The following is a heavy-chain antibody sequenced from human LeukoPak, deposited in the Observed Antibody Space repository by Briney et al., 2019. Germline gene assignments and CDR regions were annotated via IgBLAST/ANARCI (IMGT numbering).Heavy chain of an antibody. CDR3: ARHASPYGDKRTDYYYYYMDV. CDR2: IYSGGST. J-gene: IGHJ6*03. Sequence: GGSLRLSCAASGFTVSSNYMSWVRQAPGKGLEWVSVIYSGGSTYYADSVKGRFTISRDNSKNTLYLQMNSLRAEDTAVYYCARHASPYGDKRTDYYYYYMDVWGKGTTVTVSS. D-gene: IGHD4-17*01. V-gene: IGHV3-53*01. CDR1: GFTVSSNY.